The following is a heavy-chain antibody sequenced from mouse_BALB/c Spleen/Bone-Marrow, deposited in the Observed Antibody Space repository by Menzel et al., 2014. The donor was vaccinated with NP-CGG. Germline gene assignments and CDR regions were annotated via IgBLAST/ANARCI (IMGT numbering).Heavy chain of an antibody. Sequence: EVMLVESGGGLVKPGGSLKLSCAASGFTFSDFYMYWVRRTPEKRLEWVATVSYGGSYIYYPDSVKGRFTISRDDAKNNLYLQMSSLKSEDTAMYYCARDRGVQGYAMDYWGQGTSVTVSS. J-gene: IGHJ4*01. V-gene: IGHV5-4*02. CDR1: GFTFSDFY. CDR3: ARDRGVQGYAMDY. CDR2: VSYGGSYI. D-gene: IGHD2-14*01.